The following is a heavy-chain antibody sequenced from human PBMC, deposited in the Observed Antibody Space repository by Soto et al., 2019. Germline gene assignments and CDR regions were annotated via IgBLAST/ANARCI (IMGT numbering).Heavy chain of an antibody. CDR1: GGSISSYY. CDR3: ARRYSSGFDY. V-gene: IGHV4-59*01. CDR2: IYYSGST. J-gene: IGHJ4*02. D-gene: IGHD6-19*01. Sequence: PSETLSLTCTVSGGSISSYYWSCIRQPPGKGLEWIGYIYYSGSTNYNPSLKSRVTISVDTSKNQFSLKLSSVTAADTAVYYCARRYSSGFDYWGQGTLVTVSS.